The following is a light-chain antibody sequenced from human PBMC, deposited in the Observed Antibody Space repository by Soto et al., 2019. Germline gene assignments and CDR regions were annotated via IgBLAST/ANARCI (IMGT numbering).Light chain of an antibody. CDR2: EVS. V-gene: IGLV2-14*01. Sequence: QSALTQPASVSGSPGQSINISCTGTSSDIGDYTFVSWYQHHPGKPPKVIIYEVSNRPSGVSHRFAGSKSANTASLTISGLQTEDEADYYCSSYKYDPVGPFVFGSGTKLTVL. CDR3: SSYKYDPVGPFV. J-gene: IGLJ1*01. CDR1: SSDIGDYTF.